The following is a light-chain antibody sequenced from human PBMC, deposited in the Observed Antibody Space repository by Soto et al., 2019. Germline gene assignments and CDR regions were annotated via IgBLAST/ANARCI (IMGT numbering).Light chain of an antibody. CDR3: QQYYSTPIT. CDR2: WAS. J-gene: IGKJ5*01. CDR1: QSVLYTSNNKNF. Sequence: DIVMTQSPDSLAVSLGERATINCKSSQSVLYTSNNKNFLAWYQQKPGQSPNLLIYWASTRESGVPARFSGSGSGTDFTLTISSLQAEDVAVYFCQQYYSTPITFGQGTRLEIK. V-gene: IGKV4-1*01.